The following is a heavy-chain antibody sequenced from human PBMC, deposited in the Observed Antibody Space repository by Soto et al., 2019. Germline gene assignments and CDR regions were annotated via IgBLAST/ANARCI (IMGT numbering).Heavy chain of an antibody. CDR3: AHRVPYNSYWDVGWFDP. CDR1: GFSLTSSGVG. CDR2: SYWDGDR. J-gene: IGHJ5*02. V-gene: IGHV2-5*02. Sequence: QITLKESGPTLLEPTQTLTLTCSFSGFSLTSSGVGVGWLRQAPGKALECLGISYWDGDRRYNPSLRQRLTSTKDTSKNQLVLTMTYMEPVDTATYYCAHRVPYNSYWDVGWFDPWGQGTLVTVS. D-gene: IGHD1-20*01.